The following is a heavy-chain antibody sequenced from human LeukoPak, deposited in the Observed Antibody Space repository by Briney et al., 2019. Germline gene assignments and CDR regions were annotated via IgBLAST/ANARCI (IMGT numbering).Heavy chain of an antibody. J-gene: IGHJ4*02. CDR1: GGSFSGYY. V-gene: IGHV4-34*01. CDR3: ARLLIAAANY. Sequence: SETLSLTCAVYGGSFSGYYWSWIRQPPGKGLEWIGEINHSGSTNYNPSLKSRVTISVDTSKNQFSLKLSSATAADTAVYYCARLLIAAANYWGQGTLVTVSS. CDR2: INHSGST. D-gene: IGHD6-13*01.